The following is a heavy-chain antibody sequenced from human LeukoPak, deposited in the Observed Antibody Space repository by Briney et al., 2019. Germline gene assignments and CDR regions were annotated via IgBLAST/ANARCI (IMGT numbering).Heavy chain of an antibody. V-gene: IGHV1-46*01. D-gene: IGHD3-22*01. CDR3: ARAPANKYDSRLPEDY. J-gene: IGHJ4*02. CDR1: GYTFTGHY. CDR2: INPSDGTT. Sequence: ASVKVSCKASGYTFTGHYIHWVRQAPGQGLEWMGIINPSDGTTSYAQKFQGRVTMTRDTSTSTVYMELRSLRSEDTAVYYCARAPANKYDSRLPEDYWGQGTLVTVSS.